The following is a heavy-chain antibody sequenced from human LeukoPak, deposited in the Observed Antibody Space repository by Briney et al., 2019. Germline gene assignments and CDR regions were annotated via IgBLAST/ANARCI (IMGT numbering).Heavy chain of an antibody. J-gene: IGHJ4*02. Sequence: PSETLSLTCTVSGGSISSYYWSWIRQPAGKGLEWIGHIYTSGSTNYNPSLKSRVTMSVDTSKNQFSLKLSSVTAADTAVYYCARVYGDDILTAGYFDYWGQGTLVTVSS. CDR2: IYTSGST. CDR1: GGSISSYY. V-gene: IGHV4-4*07. D-gene: IGHD3-9*01. CDR3: ARVYGDDILTAGYFDY.